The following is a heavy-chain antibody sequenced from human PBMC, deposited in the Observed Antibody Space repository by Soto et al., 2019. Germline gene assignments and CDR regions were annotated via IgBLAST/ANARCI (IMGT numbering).Heavy chain of an antibody. D-gene: IGHD1-26*01. CDR2: ISYDESDK. CDR1: GFTFRSYA. Sequence: PGGSLRLSCAASGFTFRSYAMHWVRQAPGKGLEWVAVISYDESDKYYADSLKGRFTISRDNSKNTLYLQMNSLRGEDTAVYYCAREGVGATYYYYYYGMDVWGQGTTVTVSS. CDR3: AREGVGATYYYYYYGMDV. J-gene: IGHJ6*02. V-gene: IGHV3-30*03.